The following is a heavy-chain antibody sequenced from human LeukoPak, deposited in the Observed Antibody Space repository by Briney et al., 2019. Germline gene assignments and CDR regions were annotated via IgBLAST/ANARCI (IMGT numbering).Heavy chain of an antibody. V-gene: IGHV3-33*01. Sequence: PGGSLRLSCAVSGFTCSSYAMHWVRQAPGKGLEWVTVTWQDGNKAYADSVKGRFTISRDTSKNTLFLQMNSLRVEDTAMYFCAREWPAFDIWGQGTMVTVSS. CDR1: GFTCSSYA. J-gene: IGHJ3*02. D-gene: IGHD5-12*01. CDR2: TWQDGNK. CDR3: AREWPAFDI.